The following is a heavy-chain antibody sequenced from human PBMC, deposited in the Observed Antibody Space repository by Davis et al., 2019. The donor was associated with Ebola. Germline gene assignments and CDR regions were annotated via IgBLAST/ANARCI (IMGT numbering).Heavy chain of an antibody. D-gene: IGHD2-15*01. J-gene: IGHJ6*03. Sequence: SVKVSCKASGYTFTSYGISWVRQAPGQGLEWMGGIIPIFGTANYAQKFQGRVTITADESTSTAYMELSSLRSEDTAVYYCARGGVVAATPLYMDVWGKGTTVTVSS. CDR1: GYTFTSYG. CDR3: ARGGVVAATPLYMDV. CDR2: IIPIFGTA. V-gene: IGHV1-69*13.